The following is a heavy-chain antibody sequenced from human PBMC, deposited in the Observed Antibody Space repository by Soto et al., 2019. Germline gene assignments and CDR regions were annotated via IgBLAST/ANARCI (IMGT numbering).Heavy chain of an antibody. V-gene: IGHV3-30*18. J-gene: IGHJ4*02. D-gene: IGHD2-2*01. CDR1: GFTFSGYV. CDR3: AKDARYCSGSSCNSDNYFDY. CDR2: ISHDGNNN. Sequence: GGSLRLSCAVSGFTFSGYVMHWVRQAPGKGLEWVAVISHDGNNNYYVDSVKGRFTLSRDNSKNTLYLQMNSLRPEDTAVYFCAKDARYCSGSSCNSDNYFDYWGQGTPVTVSS.